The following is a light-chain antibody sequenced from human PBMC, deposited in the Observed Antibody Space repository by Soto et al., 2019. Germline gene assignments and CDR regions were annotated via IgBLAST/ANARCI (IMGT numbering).Light chain of an antibody. Sequence: DIQMTQSPSTLSAFVGDRVTITCRASQSISSWLAWYQQKPGKAPKLLIYAASSLQSGVPSRFSGSGSGTDFTLTISSLQPEDFANYYCHQTYSTPTFGPGTKVDIK. V-gene: IGKV1-39*01. CDR3: HQTYSTPT. J-gene: IGKJ3*01. CDR1: QSISSW. CDR2: AAS.